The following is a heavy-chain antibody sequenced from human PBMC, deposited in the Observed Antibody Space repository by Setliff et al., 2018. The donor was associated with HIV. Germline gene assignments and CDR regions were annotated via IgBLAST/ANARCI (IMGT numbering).Heavy chain of an antibody. Sequence: PSETLSLTCTVSGGSISSISYYWGWIRQPPGKGLEWIGCIYYSGSTYYNPSLKSRVTISVDTSKNQFSLKLSSVTAADTAVYYCARSVSRFCSGGSCYPPLFDSWGQGTLVTVSS. CDR2: IYYSGST. D-gene: IGHD2-15*01. V-gene: IGHV4-39*01. CDR1: GGSISSISYY. J-gene: IGHJ4*02. CDR3: ARSVSRFCSGGSCYPPLFDS.